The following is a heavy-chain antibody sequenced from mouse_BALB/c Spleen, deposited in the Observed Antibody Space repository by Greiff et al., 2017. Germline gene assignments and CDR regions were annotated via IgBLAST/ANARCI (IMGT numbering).Heavy chain of an antibody. D-gene: IGHD2-10*02. V-gene: IGHV1-54*01. CDR2: INPGSGGT. CDR1: GYAFTNYL. CDR3: ARNEYGNYYAMDY. Sequence: VQLQQSGAELVRPGTSVKVSCKASGYAFTNYLIEWVKQRPGQGLEWIGVINPGSGGTNYNEKFKGKATLTADKSSSTAYMQLSSLTSDDSAVYFCARNEYGNYYAMDYWGQGTSVTVSS. J-gene: IGHJ4*01.